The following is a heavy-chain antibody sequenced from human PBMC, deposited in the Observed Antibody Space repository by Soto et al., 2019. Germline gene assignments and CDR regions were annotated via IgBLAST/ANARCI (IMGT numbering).Heavy chain of an antibody. D-gene: IGHD2-15*01. V-gene: IGHV4-30-4*01. CDR2: IYYSGRA. J-gene: IGHJ4*02. CDR1: GASISSVDHY. Sequence: QVQLQESGPGLVKPSQTLSLTCTVSGASISSVDHYWSWIRQPPGKGLEWIGYIYYSGRADHNPSLKSRVAISIDTSKNRFSLRLSSVTAADTAVYYCVRVGGNEDFDTWGQGTLVTVSS. CDR3: VRVGGNEDFDT.